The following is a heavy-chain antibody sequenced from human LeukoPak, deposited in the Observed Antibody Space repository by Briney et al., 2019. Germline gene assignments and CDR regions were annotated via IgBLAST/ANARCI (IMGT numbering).Heavy chain of an antibody. CDR1: GCTLHDYA. V-gene: IGHV3-9*01. Sequence: DGSLTLSCAASGCTLHDYAMQWVRQAPGKDVNWVDGICWNSVCTGYADSVKGRFTISRDNAKNSLYLQMNSLRAEDTALYYCARDGDIVVVVAAMFDYWGQGTLVTVSS. CDR2: ICWNSVCT. D-gene: IGHD2-15*01. CDR3: ARDGDIVVVVAAMFDY. J-gene: IGHJ4*02.